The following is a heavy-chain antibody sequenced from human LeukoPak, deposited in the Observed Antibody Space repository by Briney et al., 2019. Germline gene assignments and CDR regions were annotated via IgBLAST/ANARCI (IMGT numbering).Heavy chain of an antibody. CDR1: GVSIRSGGYY. J-gene: IGHJ4*02. D-gene: IGHD3-16*01. V-gene: IGHV4-31*03. CDR2: IQDSRST. CDR3: ATRRDYQAYDH. Sequence: SQTLSLTCTVSGVSIRSGGYYWSWIRQHPGKGLEWLGCIQDSRSTYYNPSLKSRLTISADTSLSQFSLRLNFVTAADTAIYYCATRRDYQAYDHWGQGTLVTVSS.